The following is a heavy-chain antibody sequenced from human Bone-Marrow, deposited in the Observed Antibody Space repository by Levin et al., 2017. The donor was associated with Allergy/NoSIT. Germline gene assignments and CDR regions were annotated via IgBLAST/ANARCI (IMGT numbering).Heavy chain of an antibody. J-gene: IGHJ4*02. CDR3: ARGGYGGIDY. V-gene: IGHV3-30-3*01. CDR2: ISYDGSNK. Sequence: GGSLRLSCAASGFTFSSYAMHWVRQAPGKGLEWVAVISYDGSNKYYADSVKGRFTISRDNSKNTLYLQMNSLRAEDTAVYYCARGGYGGIDYWGQGTLVTVSS. D-gene: IGHD4-23*01. CDR1: GFTFSSYA.